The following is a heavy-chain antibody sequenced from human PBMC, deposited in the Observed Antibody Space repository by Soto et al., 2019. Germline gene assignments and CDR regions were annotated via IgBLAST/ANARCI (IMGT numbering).Heavy chain of an antibody. V-gene: IGHV4-59*01. CDR2: VSSTGST. CDR3: ASKDLRQKSFDY. J-gene: IGHJ4*02. CDR1: GASITQYY. Sequence: PSETLSLTCTVSGASITQYYWNWIRQSPGKGLEWIVSVSSTGSTDYNPSLTSRVTISLDTSKNQFSLKLNSVTAADTAVYYCASKDLRQKSFDYWGQGTLVTLSS.